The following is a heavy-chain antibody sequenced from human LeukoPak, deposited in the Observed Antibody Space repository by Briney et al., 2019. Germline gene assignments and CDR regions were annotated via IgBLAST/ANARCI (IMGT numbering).Heavy chain of an antibody. V-gene: IGHV4-38-2*02. D-gene: IGHD1-20*01. Sequence: TSETLSLTCTVSGYSISGGYYWGWVRQPPGKGLEWIGSIYHSGSTYYNPSLKSRVTISVDTSKNQFSLKLSSVTAADTAVYYCARDLGITGSRIGRNWFAPWGQGTLVTVSS. CDR2: IYHSGST. CDR1: GYSISGGYY. J-gene: IGHJ5*02. CDR3: ARDLGITGSRIGRNWFAP.